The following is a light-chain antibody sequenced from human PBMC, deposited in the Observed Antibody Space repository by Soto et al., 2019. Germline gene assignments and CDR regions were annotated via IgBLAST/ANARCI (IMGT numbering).Light chain of an antibody. CDR1: QSVVTNS. V-gene: IGKV3-20*01. CDR3: HQYGGPRWT. J-gene: IGKJ1*01. CDR2: GAS. Sequence: EIVLTQSPGTLSLSPGERATLSCRASQSVVTNSLAWYQQKPGQAPRLIIYGASNRATGIPDRFSGMGSGTNFPLTISRLEPEDCAVYYCHQYGGPRWTFGQGTKVEIK.